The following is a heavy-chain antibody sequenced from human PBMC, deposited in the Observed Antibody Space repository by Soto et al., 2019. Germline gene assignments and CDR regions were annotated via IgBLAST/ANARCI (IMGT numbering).Heavy chain of an antibody. CDR1: GGSFSGYY. D-gene: IGHD3-10*01. Sequence: SETLSLTCAVYGGSFSGYYWSWIRQPPGKGLKWIGEINHSGSTNYNPSLKSRVTISVDTSKNQFSLKLSSVTAADTAVYYCARYPRGLLWIGESTHNWFDPCGQGPLVTVSS. CDR2: INHSGST. CDR3: ARYPRGLLWIGESTHNWFDP. J-gene: IGHJ5*02. V-gene: IGHV4-34*01.